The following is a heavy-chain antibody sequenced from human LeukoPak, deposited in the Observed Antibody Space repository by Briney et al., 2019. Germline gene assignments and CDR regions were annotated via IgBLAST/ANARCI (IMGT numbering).Heavy chain of an antibody. CDR1: GFTFSTYA. Sequence: GGSLRLSCAASGFTFSTYAMNWVRQAPAQGLVWVSTIGGGGPTTDYADSVKDRFTISRDNSKTTLDLQMNSLRAEDAAVYFCARGFLGGTDQYFDSWGQGTLVTVSS. CDR3: ARGFLGGTDQYFDS. D-gene: IGHD6-19*01. V-gene: IGHV3-23*01. J-gene: IGHJ4*02. CDR2: IGGGGPTT.